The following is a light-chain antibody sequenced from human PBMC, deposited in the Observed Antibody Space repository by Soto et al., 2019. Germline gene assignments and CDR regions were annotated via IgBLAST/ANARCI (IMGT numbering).Light chain of an antibody. CDR2: GNS. CDR3: QSYDSSLSGWV. V-gene: IGLV1-40*01. Sequence: QLVLTPPPSVSGAPGQRVTISCTGSSSNIGAGYDVHWYQQLPGTAPKLLIYGNSNRPSGVPDRFSGSKSGTSASLAITGLQAEDEADYYCQSYDSSLSGWVFGGGTKLTVL. CDR1: SSNIGAGYD. J-gene: IGLJ3*02.